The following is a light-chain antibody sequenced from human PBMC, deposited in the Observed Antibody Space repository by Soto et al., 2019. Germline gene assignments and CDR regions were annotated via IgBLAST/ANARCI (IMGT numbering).Light chain of an antibody. CDR2: ATS. J-gene: IGKJ4*01. CDR3: QQTYRTPLT. Sequence: DIQMTQFPLSLSASVGDRVTITCRASQTIRSHLNWYQQKPGEAPKIVIYATSTLQSGVPSRFNGSVSGTDFTLTISSLQPEDFATYCCQQTYRTPLTFGGGTKVEIK. V-gene: IGKV1-39*01. CDR1: QTIRSH.